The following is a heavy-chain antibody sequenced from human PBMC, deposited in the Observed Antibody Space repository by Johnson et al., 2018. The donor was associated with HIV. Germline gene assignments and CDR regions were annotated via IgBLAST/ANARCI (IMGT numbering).Heavy chain of an antibody. CDR2: INQDGSEK. D-gene: IGHD3-16*02. CDR1: GFTFNTYW. J-gene: IGHJ3*02. V-gene: IGHV3-7*01. CDR3: ARVRASGWGSYPNDAFDI. Sequence: EVLLLESGGGLVQPGGSLSLSCAASGFTFNTYWMTWVRQAPGKGLEWVANINQDGSEKDYVDSVKGRFTISRDIAKNSLYLQMSGLRAEDTAVYYCARVRASGWGSYPNDAFDIWGQGTMVTVSS.